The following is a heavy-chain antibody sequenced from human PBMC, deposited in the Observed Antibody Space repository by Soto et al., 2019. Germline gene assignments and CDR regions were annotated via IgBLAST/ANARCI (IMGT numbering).Heavy chain of an antibody. D-gene: IGHD3-16*01. J-gene: IGHJ3*02. V-gene: IGHV4-61*02. Sequence: SATLPLTCPVAGCSIGMGYCYWRWIRQPAGKGLEWIGRIYTSGSTNYNPSLKSRVTMSVDTSKNQFSLKLSSVTAADTAVYYCARDRYVLRAAFDIWGQGTMVTVSS. CDR3: ARDRYVLRAAFDI. CDR1: GCSIGMGYCY. CDR2: IYTSGST.